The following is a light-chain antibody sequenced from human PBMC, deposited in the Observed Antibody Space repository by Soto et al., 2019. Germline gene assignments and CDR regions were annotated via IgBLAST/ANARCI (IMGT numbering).Light chain of an antibody. CDR2: GAS. CDR1: QTSSSS. J-gene: IGKJ4*01. CDR3: QQYNRWPLT. V-gene: IGKV3-15*01. Sequence: EIVMTQSPATLSMSPGERATLSCWASQTSSSSLAWYQQKPGQAPRLLIYGASTRAAGVPVRFSGSGSGTEFTLTINRLEPEDFAVYYCQQYNRWPLTFGGGTKVDIK.